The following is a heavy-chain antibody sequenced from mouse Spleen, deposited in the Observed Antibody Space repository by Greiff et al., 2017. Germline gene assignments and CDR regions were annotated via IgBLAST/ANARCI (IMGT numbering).Heavy chain of an antibody. J-gene: IGHJ2*01. V-gene: IGHV5-17*02. Sequence: EVKLMESGGGLVQPGGSRKLSCAASGFTFSSFGMHWVRQAPEKGLEWVAYISSGSSTIYYADTVKGRFTISRDNPKNTLFLQMTSLRSEDTAMYYCARHTIYYGDSFDYWGQGTTLTVSS. CDR2: ISSGSSTI. D-gene: IGHD2-13*01. CDR1: GFTFSSFG. CDR3: ARHTIYYGDSFDY.